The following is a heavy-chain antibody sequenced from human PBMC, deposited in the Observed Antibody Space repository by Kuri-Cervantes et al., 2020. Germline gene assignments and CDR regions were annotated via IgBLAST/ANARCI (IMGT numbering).Heavy chain of an antibody. J-gene: IGHJ4*02. D-gene: IGHD3-22*01. CDR2: IRSSSSTI. Sequence: GESLKIPCAAPGFTCSSYSMNWVRQAPGKGLEWGSYIRSSSSTIYYADPVKGRFTNYRDNAKNSLYLQMNSLSAEDTAVYYCARDRVMYYYDSSGRIDYWGQGTLVTVSS. CDR3: ARDRVMYYYDSSGRIDY. V-gene: IGHV3-48*04. CDR1: GFTCSSYS.